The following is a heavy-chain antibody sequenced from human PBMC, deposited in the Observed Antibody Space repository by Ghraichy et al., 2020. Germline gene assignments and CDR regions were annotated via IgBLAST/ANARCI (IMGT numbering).Heavy chain of an antibody. V-gene: IGHV4-39*01. Sequence: SETLSLTCTVSGGSISSSSYYWGWIRQPPGKGLEWIGSIYYSGSTYYNPSLKSRVTISVDTSKNQFSLKLSSVTAADTAVYYCAIHVNSRIAAAGTGDFDDAFDIWGQGTMVTVSS. CDR2: IYYSGST. CDR1: GGSISSSSYY. D-gene: IGHD6-13*01. CDR3: AIHVNSRIAAAGTGDFDDAFDI. J-gene: IGHJ3*02.